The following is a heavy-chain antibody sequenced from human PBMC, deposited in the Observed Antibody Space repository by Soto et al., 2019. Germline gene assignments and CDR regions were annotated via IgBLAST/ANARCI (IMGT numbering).Heavy chain of an antibody. V-gene: IGHV1-2*02. CDR2: INPNSGGT. CDR3: ARAGSIFGVVIDKYNWFDP. D-gene: IGHD3-3*01. Sequence: QVQLVQSGAEVKKPGASVKVSCKASGYTFTGYYMHWVRQAPGQGLEWMGWINPNSGGTNYAQKFQGRVTMTRDTSISTAYMELSRLRSDDTAVYYCARAGSIFGVVIDKYNWFDPWGQGTLVTVSS. J-gene: IGHJ5*02. CDR1: GYTFTGYY.